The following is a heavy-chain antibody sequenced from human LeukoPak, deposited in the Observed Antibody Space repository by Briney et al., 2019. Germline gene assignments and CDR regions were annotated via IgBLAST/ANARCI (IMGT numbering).Heavy chain of an antibody. D-gene: IGHD6-13*01. CDR3: ARGSSTWSNAFDT. CDR1: GYTFTSYY. CDR2: INVDKGNT. V-gene: IGHV1-3*01. J-gene: IGHJ3*02. Sequence: ASVKVSCKASGYTFTSYYMHWVRQAPGQRLEWMGWINVDKGNTKYSQKFQDRVIISWDTSASTAYMELSSLRSEDTAVFYCARGSSTWSNAFDTWGQGTMVTVSS.